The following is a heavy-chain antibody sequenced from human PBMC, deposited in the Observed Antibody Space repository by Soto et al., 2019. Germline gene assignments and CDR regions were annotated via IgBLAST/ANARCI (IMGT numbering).Heavy chain of an antibody. D-gene: IGHD1-20*01. V-gene: IGHV1-8*02. CDR3: ASYNQRGYYGMDV. Sequence: GASVKVSCKASGYTFTSYAMHWVRQAPGQRLEWMGWMNPNSGNTGYAQKFQGRVTMTRNTSISTAYMELSSLRSEDTAVYYCASYNQRGYYGMDVWGQGTTVTVSS. CDR2: MNPNSGNT. J-gene: IGHJ6*02. CDR1: GYTFTSYA.